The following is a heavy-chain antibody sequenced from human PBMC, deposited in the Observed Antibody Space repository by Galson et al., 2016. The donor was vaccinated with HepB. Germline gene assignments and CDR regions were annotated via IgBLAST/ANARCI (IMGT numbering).Heavy chain of an antibody. J-gene: IGHJ4*02. CDR3: AKDITEALNWGTYHTAGYYLDF. Sequence: SVKVSCKASGYTFTSYVMHRVRQAPGQSLEWMGWIKSGNGDTKYSQKFQGRLTFTRDTSASTAYMEMSSLSSEDTAVYFCAKDITEALNWGTYHTAGYYLDFWGQGTLVTVSS. V-gene: IGHV1-3*04. CDR2: IKSGNGDT. D-gene: IGHD3-16*01. CDR1: GYTFTSYV.